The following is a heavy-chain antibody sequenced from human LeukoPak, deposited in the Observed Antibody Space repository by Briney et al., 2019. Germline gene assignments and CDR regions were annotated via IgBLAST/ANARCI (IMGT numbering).Heavy chain of an antibody. J-gene: IGHJ4*02. CDR2: ISGYNGNT. D-gene: IGHD5-12*01. CDR3: ARSGRGAYYYFDL. CDR1: SYSFTRYG. Sequence: ASVKVSCKASSYSFTRYGISWVRQAPGQGLEWMGWISGYNGNTNYAQKFLGRVSMTADTSTSTAYMELRSLTSDDTAVYYCARSGRGAYYYFDLWGLGTLVTVSS. V-gene: IGHV1-18*01.